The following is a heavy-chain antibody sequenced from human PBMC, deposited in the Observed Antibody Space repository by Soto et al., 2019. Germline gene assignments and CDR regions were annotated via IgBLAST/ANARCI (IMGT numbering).Heavy chain of an antibody. CDR1: GYSFTSYW. D-gene: IGHD3-10*01. CDR3: ARDRGSYYYYGMDV. V-gene: IGHV5-10-1*01. J-gene: IGHJ6*04. CDR2: IDPSDSYT. Sequence: ISCKGSGYSFTSYWISWVRQMPGKGLEWMGRIDPSDSYTNYSPSFQGHVTISADKSISTAYLQWSSLKASDTAMYYCARDRGSYYYYGMDVWGEGTTVTVYS.